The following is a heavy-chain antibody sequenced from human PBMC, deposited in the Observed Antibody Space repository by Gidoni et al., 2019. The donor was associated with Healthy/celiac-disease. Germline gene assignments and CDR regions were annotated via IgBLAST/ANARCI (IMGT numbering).Heavy chain of an antibody. Sequence: EVQLVESGGGLVQPGRSLRLSCTASGFTFGDYAMSWFRQAPGKGREWVGFIRSKAYGGTTEYAASVKGRFTISRDDSKSIAYLQMNSLKTEDTAVYYCTRDHPAPGLRYFDWLLYTYDYWGQGTLVTVSS. V-gene: IGHV3-49*03. D-gene: IGHD3-9*01. CDR3: TRDHPAPGLRYFDWLLYTYDY. J-gene: IGHJ4*02. CDR1: GFTFGDYA. CDR2: IRSKAYGGTT.